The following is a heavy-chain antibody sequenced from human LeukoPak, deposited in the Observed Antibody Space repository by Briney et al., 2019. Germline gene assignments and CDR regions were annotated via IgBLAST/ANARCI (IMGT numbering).Heavy chain of an antibody. CDR3: ARPQEVYYDSSGYWVAAFDI. CDR2: IDPGDSDT. J-gene: IGHJ3*02. V-gene: IGHV5-51*01. CDR1: GYSFTNYW. Sequence: GESLNISCKGSGYSFTNYWIGWVRQMPGKGLGWMGIIDPGDSDTRYSPSFQGQVTISADKSISTASLHWSTLKASDTAMYDCARPQEVYYDSSGYWVAAFDIWGQGTMVTVSS. D-gene: IGHD3-22*01.